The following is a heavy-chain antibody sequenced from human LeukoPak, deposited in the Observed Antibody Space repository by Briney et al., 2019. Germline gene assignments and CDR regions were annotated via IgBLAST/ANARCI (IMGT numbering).Heavy chain of an antibody. D-gene: IGHD5-24*01. Sequence: PSQTLSLTCAVSGGSSRSGDYFWSWIRQPPGKGLEWIGHIHYSGNTYYNPSLKSRVSISVDTSKNQLSLKLISVTAADTAVYYCARGTEGDGYNLDYWGQGTLVTVSS. CDR3: ARGTEGDGYNLDY. V-gene: IGHV4-30-4*01. J-gene: IGHJ4*02. CDR1: GGSSRSGDYF. CDR2: IHYSGNT.